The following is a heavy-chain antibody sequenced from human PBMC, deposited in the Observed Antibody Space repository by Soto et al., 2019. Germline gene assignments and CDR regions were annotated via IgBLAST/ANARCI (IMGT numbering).Heavy chain of an antibody. CDR3: ARDRDPYYDCWSPVEVV. D-gene: IGHD3-3*01. CDR2: IYYTGTT. Sequence: QVQLQESGPGLVRPSQTLSLTCTVSGDSISSGFYWTWIRQHPGKGLEWIGYIYYTGTTYYNPSLRSRVTISLGTSKNQFSLRLTSVTAADTAVYYCARDRDPYYDCWSPVEVVWGQGTTVTVSS. V-gene: IGHV4-31*03. J-gene: IGHJ6*02. CDR1: GDSISSGFY.